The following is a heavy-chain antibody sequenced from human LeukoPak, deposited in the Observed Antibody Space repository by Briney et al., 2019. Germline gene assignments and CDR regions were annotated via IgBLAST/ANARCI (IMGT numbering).Heavy chain of an antibody. CDR2: IIPIFGTA. CDR3: ARSTYYDFWSGYLR. CDR1: GGTFSSYA. Sequence: GASVTVSCTASGGTFSSYAISWVRQAPGQGLEWMGGIIPIFGTANYAQKFQGRVTITADESTSTAYMELSSLRSEDTAVYYCARSTYYDFWSGYLRWGQGTLVTVSS. V-gene: IGHV1-69*13. J-gene: IGHJ4*02. D-gene: IGHD3-3*01.